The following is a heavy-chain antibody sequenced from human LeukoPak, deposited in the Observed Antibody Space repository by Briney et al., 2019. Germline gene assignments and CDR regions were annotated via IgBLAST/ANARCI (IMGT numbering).Heavy chain of an antibody. D-gene: IGHD5-18*01. V-gene: IGHV3-48*01. CDR3: SSPYKATEVLGTVY. Sequence: PGGSLRLSCAASGFTFDDYGMNWVRQAPGKGLEWVSYITSSSSTIQYADSAKGRFAVSRDNAKNSLYLQMDSLRAEDTAVYYCSSPYKATEVLGTVYWGQGTLVTVSS. CDR2: ITSSSSTI. J-gene: IGHJ4*02. CDR1: GFTFDDYG.